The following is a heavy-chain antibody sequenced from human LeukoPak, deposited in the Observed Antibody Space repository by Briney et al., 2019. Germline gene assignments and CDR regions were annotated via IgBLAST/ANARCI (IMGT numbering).Heavy chain of an antibody. D-gene: IGHD1-26*01. CDR1: GGSFSGYY. V-gene: IGHV4-34*01. CDR2: ISHSGST. J-gene: IGHJ4*02. CDR3: AWTSGSYSN. Sequence: SETLSLTCAVFGGSFSGYYWSWIRQPPGRGLEWIGEISHSGSTYYNPSLKSRVTISVDTSNNHFSLKLGSVTAADTAMYYCAWTSGSYSNWGQGTLVTVSS.